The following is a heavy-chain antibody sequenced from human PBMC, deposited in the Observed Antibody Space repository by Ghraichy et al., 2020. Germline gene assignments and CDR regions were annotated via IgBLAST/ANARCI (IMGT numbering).Heavy chain of an antibody. D-gene: IGHD6-19*01. CDR1: GYTFPSYG. CDR3: ARDGEGIALAGTPLNHYGMDV. J-gene: IGHJ6*02. CDR2: TSAYTGNT. V-gene: IGHV1-18*04. Sequence: ASVKVSCKSSGYTFPSYGISWVRQAPGQGLEWMGWTSAYTGNTFSAQKFQGRVTMTTDTSTSTSYMELRSLRFDDTAVYYCARDGEGIALAGTPLNHYGMDVWGQGTTVTVAS.